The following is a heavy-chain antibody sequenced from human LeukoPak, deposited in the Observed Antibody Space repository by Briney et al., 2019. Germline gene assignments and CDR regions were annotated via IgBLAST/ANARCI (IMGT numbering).Heavy chain of an antibody. Sequence: GGSLRLSCAASGFTFSSYAMSWVRQAPGKGLKWVSAISGSGGSTYYADSVKGRFTISRDNSKNTLYLQMNSLRAEDTAVYYCAKDRTITMIVVVITIFDYWGQGTLVTVSS. CDR1: GFTFSSYA. CDR3: AKDRTITMIVVVITIFDY. CDR2: ISGSGGST. D-gene: IGHD3-22*01. V-gene: IGHV3-23*01. J-gene: IGHJ4*02.